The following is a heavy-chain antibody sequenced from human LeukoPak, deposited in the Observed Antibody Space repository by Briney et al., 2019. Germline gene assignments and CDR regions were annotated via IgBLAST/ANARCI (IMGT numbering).Heavy chain of an antibody. CDR3: ARGPSYYDFWSGYLDY. J-gene: IGHJ4*02. V-gene: IGHV1-2*02. Sequence: GASVKVSCKASGYTFTGYYMHWVRQAPGQGLEWIGWINPNSGGTNYAQKFQGRVTMARDTSISTAYMELSRLRSDDTDVYSCARGPSYYDFWSGYLDYWGQGTLVTVSS. CDR1: GYTFTGYY. D-gene: IGHD3-3*01. CDR2: INPNSGGT.